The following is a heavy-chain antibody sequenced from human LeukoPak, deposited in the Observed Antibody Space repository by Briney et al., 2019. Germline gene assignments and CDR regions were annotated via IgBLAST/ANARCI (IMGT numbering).Heavy chain of an antibody. D-gene: IGHD6-19*01. CDR1: GFTFSSYS. Sequence: GGSLRLSCAASGFTFSSYSMNWVRQAPGKGLEWVSSINSSSSYIYYADSVKGRFTISRDNAKNSLYLQMNSLRAEDTAVYYCARVVSGWDAFDIWGQGTMVTVSS. CDR3: ARVVSGWDAFDI. J-gene: IGHJ3*02. V-gene: IGHV3-21*01. CDR2: INSSSSYI.